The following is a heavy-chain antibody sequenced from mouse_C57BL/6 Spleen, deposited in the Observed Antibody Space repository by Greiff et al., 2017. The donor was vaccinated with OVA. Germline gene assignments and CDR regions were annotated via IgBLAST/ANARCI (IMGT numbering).Heavy chain of an antibody. J-gene: IGHJ3*01. CDR2: INPNNGGT. CDR1: GCTFTDYY. D-gene: IGHD2-4*01. Sequence: EVQLQQSGPEPVNTRASVKISCKASGCTFTDYYMNWVKQSHGKSLEWIGDINPNNGGTSYNQKFKGKATLTVDKSSSTAYMELRSLTSEDSAVYYCARPLYYDYVSWFAYWGQGTLVTVSA. V-gene: IGHV1-26*01. CDR3: ARPLYYDYVSWFAY.